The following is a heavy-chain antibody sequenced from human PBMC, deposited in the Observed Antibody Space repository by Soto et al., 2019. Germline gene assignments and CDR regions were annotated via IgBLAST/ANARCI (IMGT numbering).Heavy chain of an antibody. CDR3: ARELVLGLKSAFDM. CDR2: ISEGGTTI. J-gene: IGHJ3*02. CDR1: GFTFSDYY. V-gene: IGHV3-11*04. Sequence: GSLRLSCAGSGFTFSDYYMSWIRQAPGKGLEWVSHISEGGTTIYYSDSVKGRFTVSRDNAKNSLYLHMNSLRDEDTAVYFCARELVLGLKSAFDMWGQGTLVTVSS. D-gene: IGHD2-15*01.